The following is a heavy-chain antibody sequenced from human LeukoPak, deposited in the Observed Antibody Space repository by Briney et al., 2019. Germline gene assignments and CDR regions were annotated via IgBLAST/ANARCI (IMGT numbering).Heavy chain of an antibody. Sequence: PSETLSLTCTVSGGSISNFHWSWIRQPAGKGLEWIGRVHNSGSINYNPSLRGRVTVSVDTSKNQFSLQVNSVTAADTAVYYCAGYYYGMDVWGQGTTVTVSS. CDR1: GGSISNFH. CDR3: AGYYYGMDV. CDR2: VHNSGSI. J-gene: IGHJ6*02. V-gene: IGHV4-4*07.